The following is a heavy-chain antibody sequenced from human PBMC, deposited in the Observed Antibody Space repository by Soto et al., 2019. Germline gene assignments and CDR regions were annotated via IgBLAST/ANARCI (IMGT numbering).Heavy chain of an antibody. CDR3: ARASDYYYYGMDV. Sequence: ASVKVSCKASGGTFSSYTISWVRQAPGQGLEWMGWINPNSGGTNYAQKLQGWVTMTRDTSISTAYMELSRLRSDDTAVYYCARASDYYYYGMDVWGQGTTVTVSS. V-gene: IGHV1-2*04. CDR2: INPNSGGT. J-gene: IGHJ6*02. CDR1: GGTFSSYT.